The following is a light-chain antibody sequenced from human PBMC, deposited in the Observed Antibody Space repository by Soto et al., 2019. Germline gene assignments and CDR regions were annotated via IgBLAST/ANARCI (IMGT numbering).Light chain of an antibody. J-gene: IGKJ1*01. CDR2: GAF. Sequence: ELVMTQSPATLSLSPGERATLSCRASQSVSSYLAWYQQKPGQAPSLLIYGAFTRATGIPARFSGTGSGTEFTLTISSLQSEDFALYYCQQYNDWPLTFGQGTKVDIK. CDR3: QQYNDWPLT. CDR1: QSVSSY. V-gene: IGKV3-15*01.